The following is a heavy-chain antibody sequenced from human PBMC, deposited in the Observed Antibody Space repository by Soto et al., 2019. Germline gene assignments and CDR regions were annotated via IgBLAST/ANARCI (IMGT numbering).Heavy chain of an antibody. CDR3: AREYCSSTSCYANAFDI. D-gene: IGHD2-2*01. V-gene: IGHV6-1*01. CDR2: TYYRSKWYN. J-gene: IGHJ3*02. CDR1: GDSVSSNSAA. Sequence: PSQTLSLTCAISGDSVSSNSAAWNWIRQSPSRGLEWLGRTYYRSKWYNDYAVSVKSRITINPDTSKNQFSLQLNSVTPEDTAVYYCAREYCSSTSCYANAFDIWGQGTMVTVSS.